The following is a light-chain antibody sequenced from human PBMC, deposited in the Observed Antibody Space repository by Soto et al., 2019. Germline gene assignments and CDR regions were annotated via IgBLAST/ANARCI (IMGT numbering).Light chain of an antibody. CDR2: GAS. Sequence: EVVLTQSPATLSVSPGEGASLSCRASQNVGTSLAWYQHKPGQAPRLLIYGASTRAAGVPARFSVSASRTEYTLTITSLQSEDSALSYCQQYTNWPPFTFGQGTILEIK. CDR1: QNVGTS. V-gene: IGKV3-15*01. CDR3: QQYTNWPPFT. J-gene: IGKJ2*01.